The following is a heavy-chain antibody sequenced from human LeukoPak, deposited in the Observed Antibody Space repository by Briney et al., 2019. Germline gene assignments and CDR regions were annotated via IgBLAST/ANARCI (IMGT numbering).Heavy chain of an antibody. D-gene: IGHD2-21*02. J-gene: IGHJ4*02. V-gene: IGHV4-59*06. Sequence: PSETLSLTCTVSGGSISSYYWSWIRQHPGKGLEWIGYIYYSGSTYYNPSLKSRVTISVDTSKNQFSLKLSSVTAADTAVYYCARVLAYCGGDCYYDYWGQGTLVTVSS. CDR2: IYYSGST. CDR3: ARVLAYCGGDCYYDY. CDR1: GGSISSYY.